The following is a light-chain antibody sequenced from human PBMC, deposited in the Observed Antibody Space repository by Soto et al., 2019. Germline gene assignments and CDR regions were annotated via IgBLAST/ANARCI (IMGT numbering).Light chain of an antibody. CDR2: WAS. CDR1: QSVLYTSNNKNY. J-gene: IGKJ4*01. CDR3: QQYNHWPLT. V-gene: IGKV4-1*01. Sequence: DIVMTQSPESLAVSLGERATINCKSSQSVLYTSNNKNYLSWYQQRPGQPPKLLIYWASTRESGVPDRFSGSGSGTDFTLTISSLQSEDFAVYYCQQYNHWPLTFGGGTKVEIK.